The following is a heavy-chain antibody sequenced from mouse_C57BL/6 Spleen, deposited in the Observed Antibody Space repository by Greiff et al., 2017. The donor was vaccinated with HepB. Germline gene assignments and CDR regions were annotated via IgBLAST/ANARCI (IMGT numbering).Heavy chain of an antibody. Sequence: EVQLQQSGAELVRPGASVKLSCTASGFNITDDYMHWVKQRPEQSLEWIGWIDPENGDTKYASKFQGKATITADTSSNTAYLQLSSLTSEDTAVYDCAANDGGWGYWGQGTTLTASS. CDR3: AANDGGWGY. CDR1: GFNITDDY. CDR2: IDPENGDT. D-gene: IGHD2-3*01. V-gene: IGHV14-4*01. J-gene: IGHJ2*01.